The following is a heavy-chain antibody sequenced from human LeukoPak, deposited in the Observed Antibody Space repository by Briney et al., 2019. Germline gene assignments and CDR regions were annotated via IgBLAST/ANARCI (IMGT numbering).Heavy chain of an antibody. CDR3: AQKAPYSPGYAQD. CDR1: GGSITSYY. Sequence: PSETLSLTCTVSGGSITSYYGTWIRQPPGRGLEWIGYIYHSGTTNYNPSLKSRVTISVDTSKDQFSLKLSSVTAADTAVYYCAQKAPYSPGYAQDWGQGTLVTVSS. J-gene: IGHJ1*01. D-gene: IGHD2-15*01. V-gene: IGHV4-59*01. CDR2: IYHSGTT.